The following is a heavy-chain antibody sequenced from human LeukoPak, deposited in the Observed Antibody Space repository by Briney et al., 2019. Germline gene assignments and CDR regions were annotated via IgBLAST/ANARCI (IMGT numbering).Heavy chain of an antibody. J-gene: IGHJ4*02. V-gene: IGHV3-30*03. CDR1: GFTFSSYG. CDR3: AREATWGEWYFDH. CDR2: IAADGGVK. Sequence: PGGSLRLSCAASGFTFSSYGMHWVRQAPGKGLEWVAVIAADGGVKQYADSVKGRFTVSRDNSKSTLYLQMNSLSVEDTAIYYCAREATWGEWYFDHWGQGTPVTVSS. D-gene: IGHD3-3*01.